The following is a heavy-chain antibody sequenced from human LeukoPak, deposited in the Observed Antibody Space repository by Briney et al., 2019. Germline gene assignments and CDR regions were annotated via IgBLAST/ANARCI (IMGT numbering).Heavy chain of an antibody. J-gene: IGHJ4*02. Sequence: ASVTVSCTASGGTFNNYAISWVGQAPGQGREGMGGIIPIFGTANYAQKFQGRVTITAAESTSTAYMELSSLKSDDTAVYYCARKGGYCSAIGCYVLDHWGQGTLVTVSS. CDR2: IIPIFGTA. D-gene: IGHD2-15*01. CDR3: ARKGGYCSAIGCYVLDH. CDR1: GGTFNNYA. V-gene: IGHV1-69*13.